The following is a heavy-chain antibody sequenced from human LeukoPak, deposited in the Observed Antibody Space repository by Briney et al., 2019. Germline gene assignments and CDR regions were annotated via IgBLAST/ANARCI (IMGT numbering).Heavy chain of an antibody. CDR1: GFTFSSYS. Sequence: GGSLRLSCAASGFTFSSYSMNWVRQAPGKGLEWVSSISYNSGNIEHVDSVKGRFTISRDNAKNSLYLQMNSLRAEDTALYYCAKGPGYSTKWYNFDYWGQGTLVTVSS. V-gene: IGHV3-9*01. J-gene: IGHJ4*02. CDR3: AKGPGYSTKWYNFDY. CDR2: ISYNSGNI. D-gene: IGHD5-12*01.